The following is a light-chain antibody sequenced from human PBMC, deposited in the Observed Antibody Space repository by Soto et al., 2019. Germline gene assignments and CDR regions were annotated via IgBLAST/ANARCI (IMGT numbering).Light chain of an antibody. J-gene: IGKJ5*01. CDR3: QHYGSSLIT. Sequence: PGERATLSCRASRSVTNNYLAWYQQKPGQAPRLLIYGASTRATGIPDRFSGSGSGTDFTLTISRLEPEDFAVYFCQHYGSSLITFGQGTRLEIK. CDR1: RSVTNNY. V-gene: IGKV3-20*01. CDR2: GAS.